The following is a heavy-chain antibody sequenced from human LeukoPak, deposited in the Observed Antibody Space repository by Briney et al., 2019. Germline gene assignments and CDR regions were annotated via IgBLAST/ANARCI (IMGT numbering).Heavy chain of an antibody. V-gene: IGHV1-18*01. Sequence: VASVKVSCKASGYTFTSYGIGWVRQAPGQGLEWMGRIRAHYGNKNYAQKLQGRVTMTTDTSTSTAYMELRSLRSDDTAMYYCAREASTYYDILTDPPLGYYFDYWGQGTLVTVSS. CDR2: IRAHYGNK. J-gene: IGHJ4*02. D-gene: IGHD3-9*01. CDR1: GYTFTSYG. CDR3: AREASTYYDILTDPPLGYYFDY.